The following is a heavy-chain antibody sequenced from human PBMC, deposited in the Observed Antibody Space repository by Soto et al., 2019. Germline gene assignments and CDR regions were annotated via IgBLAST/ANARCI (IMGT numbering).Heavy chain of an antibody. CDR2: IYYSGST. Sequence: SETLSLTCTVSGGSISSGGYYWSWIRQHPGKGLEWIGYIYYSGSTYYNPSLKSRVTISVDTPKNQFSLKLSSVTAADTAVYYCASYYDSSGCDYWGQGTLVTVSS. CDR3: ASYYDSSGCDY. J-gene: IGHJ4*02. D-gene: IGHD3-22*01. V-gene: IGHV4-31*03. CDR1: GGSISSGGYY.